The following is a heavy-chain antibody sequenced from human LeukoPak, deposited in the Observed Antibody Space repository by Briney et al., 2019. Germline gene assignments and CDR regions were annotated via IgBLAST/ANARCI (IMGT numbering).Heavy chain of an antibody. Sequence: SETLSLTCTVSGGSISSSSYYWGWIRQPPGKGLEWIGSIYYSGSTYYNPSLKSRVTISVDTSKNQFSLKLSSVTAADTAVYYCARDEAYMDVWGKGTTVTVSS. J-gene: IGHJ6*03. V-gene: IGHV4-39*07. CDR3: ARDEAYMDV. CDR2: IYYSGST. CDR1: GGSISSSSYY.